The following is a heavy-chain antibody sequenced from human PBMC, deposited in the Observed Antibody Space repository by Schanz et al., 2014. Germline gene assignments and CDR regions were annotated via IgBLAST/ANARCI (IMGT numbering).Heavy chain of an antibody. CDR2: INTGVNT. CDR3: AKQHIVRGVIYLNWFDS. D-gene: IGHD3-10*01. V-gene: IGHV3-23*01. J-gene: IGHJ5*01. Sequence: EVQLLESGGGLVQPGGSLRLSCAASGFTFGDYAMTWVRQAPGKGLEWVSAINTGVNTYYADSVTGRFTISRDNAKNTLYLQMNTLRAEDTAVYYCAKQHIVRGVIYLNWFDSWGQGTLVTVSS. CDR1: GFTFGDYA.